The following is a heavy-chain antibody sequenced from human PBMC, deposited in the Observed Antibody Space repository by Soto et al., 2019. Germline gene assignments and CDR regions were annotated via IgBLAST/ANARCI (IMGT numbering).Heavy chain of an antibody. CDR1: GGTFSSYA. J-gene: IGHJ3*02. Sequence: GASVKVSCKACGGTFSSYAISWVRQAPGQGLEWMGGIIPIFGTANYAQRFQGRVTITADESTSTAYMELSSLRSEDTAVYYCARNPDIGIVGATLSTANAFDIWGQGTMVTVSS. V-gene: IGHV1-69*13. CDR2: IIPIFGTA. CDR3: ARNPDIGIVGATLSTANAFDI. D-gene: IGHD1-26*01.